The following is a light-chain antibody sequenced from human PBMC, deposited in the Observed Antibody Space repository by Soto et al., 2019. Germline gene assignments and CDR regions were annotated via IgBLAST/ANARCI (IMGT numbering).Light chain of an antibody. J-gene: IGKJ2*01. CDR1: QSISDW. CDR2: DAS. Sequence: DNQLLQSPSTLSSYVGVGVKNICRASQSISDWLAWYQQKAGKAPELLISDASTLATGVPSRFSGRGSGTEFTLTISSLQTDDSATYFCHEYKTYAFGPGTKVDI. CDR3: HEYKTYA. V-gene: IGKV1-5*02.